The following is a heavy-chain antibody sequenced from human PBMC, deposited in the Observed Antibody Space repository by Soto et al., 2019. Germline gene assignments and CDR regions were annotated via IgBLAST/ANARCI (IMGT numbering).Heavy chain of an antibody. CDR2: IRPDNGNT. CDR3: VRFSCFPF. Sequence: GSAVKATCKTCGNTNSASGISWVLQAPGQGLEWVGWIRPDNGNTKSAQRLQGRVTLTTDTSASTAYMELSSLRSEDTTVYYCVRFSCFPFWGQGLLVTVFS. CDR1: GNTNSASG. V-gene: IGHV1-18*01. J-gene: IGHJ4*02.